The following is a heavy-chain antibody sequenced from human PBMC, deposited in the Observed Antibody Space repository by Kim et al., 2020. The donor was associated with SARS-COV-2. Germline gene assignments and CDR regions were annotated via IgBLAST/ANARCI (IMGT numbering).Heavy chain of an antibody. D-gene: IGHD6-13*01. CDR2: INHSGST. CDR3: AREGSSSWYTQQVIDY. V-gene: IGHV4-34*01. CDR1: GGSFSGYY. J-gene: IGHJ4*02. Sequence: SETLSLTCAVYGGSFSGYYWSWIRQPPGKGLEWIGEINHSGSTNYNPSLKSRVTISVDTSKNQFSLKLSSVTAADTAVYYCAREGSSSWYTQQVIDYWGQGTLVTVSS.